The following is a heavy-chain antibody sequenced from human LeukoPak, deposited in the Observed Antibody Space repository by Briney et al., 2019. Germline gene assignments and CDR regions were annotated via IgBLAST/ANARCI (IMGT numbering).Heavy chain of an antibody. J-gene: IGHJ6*03. CDR2: IYTSGST. V-gene: IGHV4-4*09. Sequence: SETLSLTCTVSGGSISSYYWSWIRQPPGKGLEWIGYIYTSGSTNYNPSLKSRVTISVDTSKNQFSLKLSSVTAAGTAVYYCARQATIAARSRGDYYYYYYMDVWGKGTTVTVSS. D-gene: IGHD6-6*01. CDR1: GGSISSYY. CDR3: ARQATIAARSRGDYYYYYYMDV.